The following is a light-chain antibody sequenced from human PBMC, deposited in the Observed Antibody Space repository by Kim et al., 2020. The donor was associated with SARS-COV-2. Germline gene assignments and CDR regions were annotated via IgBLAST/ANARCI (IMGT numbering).Light chain of an antibody. V-gene: IGKV1-5*03. CDR3: QHYNSYPYA. Sequence: AAVGDRVTISCRASQNIGTYLAWYQHKPGKAPTLLVYQASSLEGGVPSRFSGSGSETEFILTINSLQPDDFATYYCQHYNSYPYAFGQGTKLEI. CDR2: QAS. CDR1: QNIGTY. J-gene: IGKJ2*01.